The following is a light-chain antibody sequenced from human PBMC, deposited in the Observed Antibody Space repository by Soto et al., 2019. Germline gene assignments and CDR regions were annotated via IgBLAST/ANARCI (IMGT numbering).Light chain of an antibody. V-gene: IGKV3D-15*01. CDR2: GAS. Sequence: EIVMTQSPATLSVSPGERATVSCRASQSVSSNLAWYQQKPGQAPRLLISGASTRATGIPARFSGSGSGTDFTLTISSLQSEDVAVYYCQQYNDWAPLTFGGGTKVEI. CDR3: QQYNDWAPLT. J-gene: IGKJ4*01. CDR1: QSVSSN.